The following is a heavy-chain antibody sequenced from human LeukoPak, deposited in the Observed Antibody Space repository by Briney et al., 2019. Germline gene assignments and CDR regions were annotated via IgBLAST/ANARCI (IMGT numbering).Heavy chain of an antibody. CDR1: GFTFSAYA. CDR3: AKRDNSGRYSLDH. J-gene: IGHJ4*02. Sequence: GGSLRLSCAASGFTFSAYAMSWVRQAPGKGLEWVSSISASGVSTYYADSVKGRFTLSRDNSKNTLYLQMNSLSAEDTAIYFCAKRDNSGRYSLDHWGQGTLVTVSS. D-gene: IGHD6-19*01. V-gene: IGHV3-23*01. CDR2: ISASGVST.